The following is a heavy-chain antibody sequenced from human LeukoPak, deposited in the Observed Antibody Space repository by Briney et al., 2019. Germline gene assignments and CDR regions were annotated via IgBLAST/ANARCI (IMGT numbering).Heavy chain of an antibody. D-gene: IGHD4-11*01. CDR3: ARLKYSNYVDY. Sequence: RGSLRLSCAASGFTFSSYEMNWVRQAPGKGLEWVSYISSSGRTIYYADSVKGRLTISRDNAKNSLYLQMNSLRAEDTAVYYCARLKYSNYVDYWGQGTLVTVSS. CDR1: GFTFSSYE. V-gene: IGHV3-48*03. J-gene: IGHJ4*02. CDR2: ISSSGRTI.